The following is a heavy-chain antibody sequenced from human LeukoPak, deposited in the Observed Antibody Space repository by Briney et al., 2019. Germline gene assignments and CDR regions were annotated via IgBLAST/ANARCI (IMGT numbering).Heavy chain of an antibody. J-gene: IGHJ4*02. CDR2: INHSGST. V-gene: IGHV4-34*01. CDR1: GGSFSGYY. Sequence: PSETLSLTCAVYGGSFSGYYWSWIRQPPGKGLEWIGEINHSGSTNYNPSLKSRVTISVDTSKNQFSLKLSSVTAADTAVYYCARGRATVALRGENYFDYWGQGTLVTVSS. CDR3: ARGRATVALRGENYFDY. D-gene: IGHD4-17*01.